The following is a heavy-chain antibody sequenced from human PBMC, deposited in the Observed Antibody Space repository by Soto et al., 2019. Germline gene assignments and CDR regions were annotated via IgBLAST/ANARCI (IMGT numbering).Heavy chain of an antibody. V-gene: IGHV2-5*02. D-gene: IGHD1-1*01. Sequence: ESCPTLVNPTQTLTLTCPFFGFSPSTNGEGGGCIRQPPGKALEWLALVYWDDDKRYSQSLKSRLTITKDTSKNQVVLTMTNMDPVDTATYYCVHRRVQVFDFWGQGALVTVSS. CDR3: VHRRVQVFDF. CDR2: VYWDDDK. CDR1: GFSPSTNGEG. J-gene: IGHJ4*02.